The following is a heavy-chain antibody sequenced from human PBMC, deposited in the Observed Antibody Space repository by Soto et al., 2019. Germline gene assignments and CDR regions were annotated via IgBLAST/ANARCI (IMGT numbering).Heavy chain of an antibody. Sequence: SETLSLTCTVSGGSISSGDYYWSWIRQPPGKGLEWIGYIYYSGSTYYNPSLKSRVTISVDTSKNQFSLKLSSVTAADTAVYYCARSDILTGYYIDYWGQGTLVTVSS. J-gene: IGHJ4*02. CDR3: ARSDILTGYYIDY. D-gene: IGHD3-9*01. V-gene: IGHV4-30-4*01. CDR1: GGSISSGDYY. CDR2: IYYSGST.